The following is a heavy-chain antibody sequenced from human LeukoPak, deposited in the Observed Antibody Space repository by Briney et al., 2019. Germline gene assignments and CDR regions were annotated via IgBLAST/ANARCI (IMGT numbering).Heavy chain of an antibody. V-gene: IGHV4-34*01. Sequence: PSETLSLTCAVYGGSFSGYYWSWIRQPPGKGLEWIGEINHSGSTNYNPSLKSRVTISVDTSKNQFSLKLSSVTAADTAVYYCARGYSSSPLLLSLVFDYWGQGTLVTVSS. CDR1: GGSFSGYY. D-gene: IGHD6-6*01. CDR3: ARGYSSSPLLLSLVFDY. CDR2: INHSGST. J-gene: IGHJ4*02.